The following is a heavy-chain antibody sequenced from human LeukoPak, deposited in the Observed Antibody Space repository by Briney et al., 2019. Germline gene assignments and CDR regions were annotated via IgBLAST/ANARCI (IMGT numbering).Heavy chain of an antibody. CDR2: INQSGST. CDR3: ARDSRYCVTTSCSRGIGYLDV. CDR1: GGSFSGYY. V-gene: IGHV4-34*01. J-gene: IGHJ6*03. Sequence: SETLSLICAVYGGSFSGYYWTWIRQPPGKGLEWIGEINQSGSTNYNPSLNSRITISVDTSKNQFSLQLSSVTAADTAVYYCARDSRYCVTTSCSRGIGYLDVWGKGTTVTVSS. D-gene: IGHD2-2*01.